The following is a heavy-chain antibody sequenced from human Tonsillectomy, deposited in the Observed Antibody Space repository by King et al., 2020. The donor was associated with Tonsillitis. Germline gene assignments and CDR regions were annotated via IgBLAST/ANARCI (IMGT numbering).Heavy chain of an antibody. CDR3: ARVSVVELPAIAVAGGAFDI. D-gene: IGHD6-19*01. V-gene: IGHV1-18*04. CDR2: ISGYNGNT. J-gene: IGHJ3*02. CDR1: GYTFTSYG. Sequence: QLVQSGAEVKKPGASVKVSCKASGYTFTSYGISWVRQAPGQGLEWMRWISGYNGNTKYAQKLQGRLTMTTDRSTRTAYMELRSLRSDDTAVYYCARVSVVELPAIAVAGGAFDIWGQGTMVTVPS.